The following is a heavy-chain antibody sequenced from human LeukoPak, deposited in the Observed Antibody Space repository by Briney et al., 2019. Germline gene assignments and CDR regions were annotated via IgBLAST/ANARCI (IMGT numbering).Heavy chain of an antibody. CDR2: IHPGDSDT. V-gene: IGHV5-51*01. CDR1: EYSFSSYW. Sequence: GESLKISCKGSEYSFSSYWIGWVRQMPGKGLELMGIIHPGDSDTRYSPSFQGQVTMSVDESISTAYLQWSSLKASDTAVYYCASALDSDTYHPHFWGQGTLVTVSS. CDR3: ASALDSDTYHPHF. D-gene: IGHD1-26*01. J-gene: IGHJ4*02.